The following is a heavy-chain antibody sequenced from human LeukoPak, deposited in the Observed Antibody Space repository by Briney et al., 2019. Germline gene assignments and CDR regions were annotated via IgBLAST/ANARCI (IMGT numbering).Heavy chain of an antibody. CDR1: GYTFTSYD. Sequence: GASVKVSCKASGYTFTSYDINWVRQATGQGLEWMGWMNPNSGNTGHAQKFQGRVTITADKSTSTAYMELSSLRSEDTAVYYCARGFLTAVDPGDYYFDYWGQGTLVTVSS. D-gene: IGHD4-23*01. V-gene: IGHV1-8*01. CDR2: MNPNSGNT. J-gene: IGHJ4*02. CDR3: ARGFLTAVDPGDYYFDY.